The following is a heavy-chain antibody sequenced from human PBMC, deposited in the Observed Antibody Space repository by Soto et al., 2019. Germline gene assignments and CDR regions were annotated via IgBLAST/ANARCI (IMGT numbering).Heavy chain of an antibody. J-gene: IGHJ5*02. CDR1: GFTFSSYA. Sequence: EVQLLESGGGLVQPGGSLRLSCAASGFTFSSYAMTWVRQAPGKGLEWVASISGSGGSIYDADSVKGRFTISRDNSKNTLFLQMNSLRVEDTAVYYCAKGVGERRFDWFDPWGQGTLVTVSS. CDR2: ISGSGGSI. V-gene: IGHV3-23*01. CDR3: AKGVGERRFDWFDP. D-gene: IGHD4-17*01.